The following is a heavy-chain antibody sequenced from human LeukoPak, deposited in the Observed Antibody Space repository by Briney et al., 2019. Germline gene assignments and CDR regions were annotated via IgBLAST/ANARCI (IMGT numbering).Heavy chain of an antibody. V-gene: IGHV4-4*07. CDR1: GGSISSYY. CDR3: ARAKTSYCSSTSCYAVGDYYYYYYMDV. Sequence: SETLSPTCTVSGGSISSYYWSWIRQPAGKGLEWIGRIYTSGSTNYNPSLKSRVTMSVDTSKNQFSLKLSSVTAADTAVYYCARAKTSYCSSTSCYAVGDYYYYYYMDVWGKGTTVTVSS. D-gene: IGHD2-2*01. J-gene: IGHJ6*03. CDR2: IYTSGST.